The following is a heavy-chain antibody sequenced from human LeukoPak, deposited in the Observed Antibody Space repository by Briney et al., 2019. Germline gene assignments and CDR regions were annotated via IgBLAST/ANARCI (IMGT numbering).Heavy chain of an antibody. V-gene: IGHV3-21*01. J-gene: IGHJ6*03. D-gene: IGHD6-13*01. Sequence: GGSLRLSCAASGFTFSSYSMNWVRQAPGKGLEWVSSISSSSSYIYYADSVKGRFTISRDNAKNSLYLQMNSLRAEDTAVYYCARGIAVAAYYYYMDVWGKGTTVTVSS. CDR2: ISSSSSYI. CDR1: GFTFSSYS. CDR3: ARGIAVAAYYYYMDV.